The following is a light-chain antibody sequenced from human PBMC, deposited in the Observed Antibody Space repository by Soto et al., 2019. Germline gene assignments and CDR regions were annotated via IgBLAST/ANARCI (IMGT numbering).Light chain of an antibody. CDR1: QGISSA. CDR2: DAS. V-gene: IGKV1-13*02. CDR3: QQFNSYLCT. J-gene: IGKJ3*01. Sequence: AIQLTQSPSSLSASVGDRVTITCRASQGISSALAWYQQKPGKATKLLIYDASSLESGVPSRFSGSGSGTDFTLTISSLQPEDFATYYCQQFNSYLCTFGPGTKVDIK.